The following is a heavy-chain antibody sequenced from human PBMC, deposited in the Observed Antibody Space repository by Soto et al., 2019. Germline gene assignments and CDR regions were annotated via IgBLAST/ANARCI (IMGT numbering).Heavy chain of an antibody. CDR3: ASGIQLWLRRINNGYSG. V-gene: IGHV1-69*12. Sequence: QVQLVQSGAEVKKPESSVKVSCKAPGGTFSTYAISWVRQAPGQGLEWMGGIIPMFGTANYAQRFQDRVPITADESTNTVYMEPSSLRSEDTAVYFCASGIQLWLRRINNGYSGWGQGTLVTVSS. D-gene: IGHD5-18*01. J-gene: IGHJ4*02. CDR1: GGTFSTYA. CDR2: IIPMFGTA.